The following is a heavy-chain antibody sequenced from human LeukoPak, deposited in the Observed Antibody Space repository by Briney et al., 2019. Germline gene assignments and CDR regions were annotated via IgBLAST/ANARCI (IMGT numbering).Heavy chain of an antibody. D-gene: IGHD2-2*01. V-gene: IGHV4-59*01. CDR3: ARTRGQYQDFDY. J-gene: IGHJ4*02. Sequence: SETLSLTCTVSGGSISSYYWSWIRQPPGKGLEWIGYIYYSGSTNYNPSPKSRVTISVDTSKNQFSLKLSSVTAADTAVYYCARTRGQYQDFDYWGQGTLVTVSS. CDR2: IYYSGST. CDR1: GGSISSYY.